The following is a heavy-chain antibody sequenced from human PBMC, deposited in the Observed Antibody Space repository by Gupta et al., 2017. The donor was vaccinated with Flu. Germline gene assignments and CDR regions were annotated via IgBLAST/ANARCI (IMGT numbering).Heavy chain of an antibody. Sequence: QVQLVESGGGVVQPGRSLRLSCAASGFTFSSYGMHWVRQAPGKGLEWVAVIWYDGSNKYYADSVKGRFTISRDNSKNTLYLQMNSLRAEDTAVYYCARDRLPRLFGVVTSDYYYYGMDVWGQGTTVTVSS. CDR1: GFTFSSYG. CDR3: ARDRLPRLFGVVTSDYYYYGMDV. J-gene: IGHJ6*02. D-gene: IGHD3-3*01. CDR2: IWYDGSNK. V-gene: IGHV3-33*01.